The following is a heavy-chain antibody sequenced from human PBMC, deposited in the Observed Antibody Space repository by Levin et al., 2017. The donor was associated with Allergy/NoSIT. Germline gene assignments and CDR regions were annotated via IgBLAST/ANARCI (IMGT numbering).Heavy chain of an antibody. CDR3: ARVMITFGGVIVMIDY. D-gene: IGHD3-16*02. CDR2: IYYSGST. CDR1: GGSISSGDYY. Sequence: SETLSLTCTVSGGSISSGDYYWSWIRQPPGKGLEWIGYIYYSGSTYYNPSLKSRVTISVDTSKNQFSLKLSSVTAADTAVYYCARVMITFGGVIVMIDYWGQGTLVTVSS. V-gene: IGHV4-30-4*01. J-gene: IGHJ4*02.